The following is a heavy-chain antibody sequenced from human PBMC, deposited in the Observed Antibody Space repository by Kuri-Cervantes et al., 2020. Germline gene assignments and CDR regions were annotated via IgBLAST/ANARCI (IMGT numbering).Heavy chain of an antibody. CDR2: LSGSGRNT. V-gene: IGHV3-23*01. D-gene: IGHD2-15*01. CDR3: ARDTHYYGMDV. CDR1: GFTLSSYA. J-gene: IGHJ6*02. Sequence: GGSLRLSCAASGFTLSSYAMSWVRQAPGKGLEWVSTLSGSGRNTYYADSVKGRFTISRDNSKNTLYLQMNSLRAEDTAVYYCARDTHYYGMDVWGQGTTVTVSS.